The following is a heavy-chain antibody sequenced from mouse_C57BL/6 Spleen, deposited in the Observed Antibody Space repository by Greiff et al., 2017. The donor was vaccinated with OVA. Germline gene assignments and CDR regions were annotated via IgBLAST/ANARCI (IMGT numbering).Heavy chain of an antibody. Sequence: QVQLQQSGAELARPGASVKMSCKASGYTFTSYTMHWVKQRPGQGLEWIGYINPSSGYTKYNQKFKDKATLTADKSSSTAYMQLSSLTSEDSAVYYGARDDYDAYYAMDYWGQGTSVTVSS. V-gene: IGHV1-4*01. D-gene: IGHD2-4*01. J-gene: IGHJ4*01. CDR3: ARDDYDAYYAMDY. CDR1: GYTFTSYT. CDR2: INPSSGYT.